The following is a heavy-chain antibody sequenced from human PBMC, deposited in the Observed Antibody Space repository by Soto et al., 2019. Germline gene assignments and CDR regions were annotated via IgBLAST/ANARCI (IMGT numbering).Heavy chain of an antibody. CDR2: ISWNSGSI. Sequence: GGSLRLSCAASGFTFDDYAMHWVRQAPGKGLEWVPGISWNSGSIGYADSVKGRFTISRDNAKNSLYLQMNSLRAEDTALYYCARYREDAFDIWGQGTMVTVSS. D-gene: IGHD2-2*02. J-gene: IGHJ3*02. CDR1: GFTFDDYA. V-gene: IGHV3-9*01. CDR3: ARYREDAFDI.